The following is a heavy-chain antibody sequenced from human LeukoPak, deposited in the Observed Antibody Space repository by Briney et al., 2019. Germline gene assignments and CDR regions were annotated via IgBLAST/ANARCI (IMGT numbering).Heavy chain of an antibody. CDR1: GGSISSGSYY. CDR2: IYTSGST. V-gene: IGHV4-61*02. J-gene: IGHJ4*02. D-gene: IGHD3-22*01. CDR3: AGVSGYDSSGIVDY. Sequence: SQTLSLTCTVSGGSISSGSYYWSWIRQPAGKGLVWIGRIYTSGSTNYNPSLKSRVTISVDTSKNQFSLKLSSVTAADTAVYYCAGVSGYDSSGIVDYWGQGTLVTVSS.